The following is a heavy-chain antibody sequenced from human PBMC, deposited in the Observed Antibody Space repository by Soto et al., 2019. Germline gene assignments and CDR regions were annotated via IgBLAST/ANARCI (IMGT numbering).Heavy chain of an antibody. J-gene: IGHJ4*02. Sequence: GGSLRLSCAASGFTFSSYGMHWVRQAPGKGLEWVAVISYDGSNKYYADYVKGRFTISRDNSKNTLYLQMNSLRAEDTAVYYCARRGYGDYELYYFDYWGQGTLVTVSS. V-gene: IGHV3-30*03. CDR3: ARRGYGDYELYYFDY. D-gene: IGHD4-17*01. CDR1: GFTFSSYG. CDR2: ISYDGSNK.